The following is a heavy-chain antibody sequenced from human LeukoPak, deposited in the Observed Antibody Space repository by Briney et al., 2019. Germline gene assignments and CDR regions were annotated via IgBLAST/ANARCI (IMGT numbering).Heavy chain of an antibody. Sequence: GGSLRLSCAASASTFTNYWMSSVRQPPGKGLECVANIKTDGSEKYYVDSVKGRFTISRDNTKNSLYLQMNSLRAEDTAMYYCARMSGWYWFDYWGRGTLVTVSS. CDR1: ASTFTNYW. D-gene: IGHD6-19*01. CDR2: IKTDGSEK. CDR3: ARMSGWYWFDY. V-gene: IGHV3-7*01. J-gene: IGHJ4*02.